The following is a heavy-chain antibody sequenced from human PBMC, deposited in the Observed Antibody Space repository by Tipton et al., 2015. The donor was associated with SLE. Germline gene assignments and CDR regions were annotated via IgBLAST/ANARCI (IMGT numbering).Heavy chain of an antibody. V-gene: IGHV5-51*01. Sequence: YWSWIRQPPGKGLEWMGIIYPGDSDTRYSPSFQGQVTISADKSISTAYLQWSSLKASDTAMYYCARRTPGIVGAPLDPWGQGTLVTVSS. CDR1: YW. J-gene: IGHJ5*02. CDR2: IYPGDSDT. CDR3: ARRTPGIVGAPLDP. D-gene: IGHD1-26*01.